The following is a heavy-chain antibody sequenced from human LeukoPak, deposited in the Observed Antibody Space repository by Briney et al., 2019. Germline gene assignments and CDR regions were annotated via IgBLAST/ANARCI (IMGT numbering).Heavy chain of an antibody. J-gene: IGHJ4*02. CDR2: LNHSGGT. CDR3: ARVRSSSWYLDY. D-gene: IGHD6-13*01. CDR1: GGSLSGYY. Sequence: SETLSLTCAVSGGSLSGYYWSWIRQPPGKGLEWIGELNHSGGTNYNPSLMGRVTISVDTSKNQFSLTLSSVTAADTAVYYCARVRSSSWYLDYWGQGTLVTVSS. V-gene: IGHV4-34*01.